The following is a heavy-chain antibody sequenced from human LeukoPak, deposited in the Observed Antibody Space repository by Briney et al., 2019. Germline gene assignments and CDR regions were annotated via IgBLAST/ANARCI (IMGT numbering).Heavy chain of an antibody. D-gene: IGHD2-8*01. Sequence: ASVKVSCKASGYTFTSYGISWVRQAPGQGLEWMGWISAYNGNTNYAQKLQGRVTMTTDTPTSTAYMELRSLRSDDTAVYYCARATHCTNGVCYEWFDPWGQGTLVTVSS. J-gene: IGHJ5*02. CDR2: ISAYNGNT. CDR1: GYTFTSYG. CDR3: ARATHCTNGVCYEWFDP. V-gene: IGHV1-18*01.